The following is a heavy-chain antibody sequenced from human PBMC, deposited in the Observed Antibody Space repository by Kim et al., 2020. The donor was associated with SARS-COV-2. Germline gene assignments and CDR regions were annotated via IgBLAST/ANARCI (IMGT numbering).Heavy chain of an antibody. CDR2: ISYDGSNK. CDR1: GLTFSSYG. Sequence: GWSLRLSCAASGLTFSSYGMHWVRQAPGKGLEWVAVISYDGSNKYYADSVKGRFTISRVNSKNTLYLQMNSLRAEDTAVYYCAKELAAIRYFDWLSTNDAFDIWGQGTMVTVSS. D-gene: IGHD3-9*01. V-gene: IGHV3-30*18. CDR3: AKELAAIRYFDWLSTNDAFDI. J-gene: IGHJ3*02.